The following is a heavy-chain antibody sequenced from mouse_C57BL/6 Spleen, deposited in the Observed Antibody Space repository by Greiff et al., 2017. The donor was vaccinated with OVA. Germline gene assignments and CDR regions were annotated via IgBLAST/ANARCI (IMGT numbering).Heavy chain of an antibody. D-gene: IGHD2-3*01. CDR2: IDPSDSET. CDR1: GYTFTSYW. J-gene: IGHJ3*01. V-gene: IGHV1-52*01. CDR3: ARSDGYYEAWFAY. Sequence: VQLQQPGAELVRPGSSVKLSCKASGYTFTSYWMHWVQQRPIQGLEWIGNIDPSDSETHYNQKFKDKATLTVDKSSSTAYMQLSSLTSEDSAVYYCARSDGYYEAWFAYWGQGTLVTVSA.